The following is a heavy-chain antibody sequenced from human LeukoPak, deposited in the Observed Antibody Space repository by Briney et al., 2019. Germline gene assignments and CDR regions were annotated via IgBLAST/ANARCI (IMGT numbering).Heavy chain of an antibody. CDR1: GFTFSSYS. J-gene: IGHJ4*02. V-gene: IGHV3-48*01. D-gene: IGHD5-12*01. CDR2: ISSSSSTI. CDR3: ARVGYSGYDQQFDY. Sequence: GGSLRLSCAASGFTFSSYSMNWVRQAPEKELEWVSYISSSSSTIYYADSVKGRFTISRDNAKNSLYLQMNSLRAEDTAVYYCARVGYSGYDQQFDYWGQGTLVTVSS.